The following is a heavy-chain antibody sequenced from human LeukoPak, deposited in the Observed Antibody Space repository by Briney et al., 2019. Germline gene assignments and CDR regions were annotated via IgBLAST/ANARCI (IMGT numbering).Heavy chain of an antibody. CDR1: EFTFSSYS. J-gene: IGHJ4*02. V-gene: IGHV3-48*01. CDR2: ISSISSTI. CDR3: ARARFDY. Sequence: GGSLRLSCAASEFTFSSYSMNWVRQAPGKGLEWVSYISSISSTIYYADSVKGRFTISRDNAKNSLFLQMNNLRAEDTAVYYCARARFDYWGQGTLVTVSS.